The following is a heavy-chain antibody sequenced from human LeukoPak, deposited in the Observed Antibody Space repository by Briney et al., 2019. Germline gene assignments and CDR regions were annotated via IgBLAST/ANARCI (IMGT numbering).Heavy chain of an antibody. CDR1: GFGFSRYW. D-gene: IGHD3-9*01. Sequence: PGGSLRLSCAAPGFGFSRYWMHWVRQAPGTGLKWVSRIYRDGSTTDYADSVKGRFSISRDNSKNTLYLDMNSLRAEDTALYHCARDRGVYDILTGYYADTNWFDPWGQGTLVTVSS. CDR2: IYRDGSTT. V-gene: IGHV3-74*01. CDR3: ARDRGVYDILTGYYADTNWFDP. J-gene: IGHJ5*02.